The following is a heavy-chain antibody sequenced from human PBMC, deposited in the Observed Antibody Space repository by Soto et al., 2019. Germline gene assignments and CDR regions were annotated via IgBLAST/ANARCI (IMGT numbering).Heavy chain of an antibody. CDR3: ARSLHSREFDY. J-gene: IGHJ4*02. Sequence: QLQLQESGPGLVKPSETLSLTCTVSGGSISSSSYYWGWIRQPPGKGLEWIGSTYYSGSTYYNPSLKSRVTISIDTSKKQFSLKLSSVTAADTAVYYCARSLHSREFDYWGQGTLVTVSS. CDR2: TYYSGST. V-gene: IGHV4-39*01. D-gene: IGHD2-15*01. CDR1: GGSISSSSYY.